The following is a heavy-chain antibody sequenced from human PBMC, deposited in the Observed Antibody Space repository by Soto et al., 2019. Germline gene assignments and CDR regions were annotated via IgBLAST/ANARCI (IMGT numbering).Heavy chain of an antibody. CDR3: ARLYTGYEAFDY. D-gene: IGHD5-12*01. V-gene: IGHV4-30-4*01. Sequence: SETLSLTCSVSGGSINSGDYYWSWIRQSPGKGLEWIGYIYYSGSTYYNPSLKSRSTISIDTSKNQFFLDVDSVTAADTAVYYCARLYTGYEAFDYWGQGTLVTVSS. CDR2: IYYSGST. J-gene: IGHJ4*02. CDR1: GGSINSGDYY.